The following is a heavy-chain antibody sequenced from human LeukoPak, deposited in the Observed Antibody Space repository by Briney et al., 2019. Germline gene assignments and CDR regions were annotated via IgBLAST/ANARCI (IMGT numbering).Heavy chain of an antibody. J-gene: IGHJ4*02. CDR2: IIPIFGTA. V-gene: IGHV1-69*13. D-gene: IGHD5-24*01. Sequence: ASVKVSCKASGGTFSSYAISWVRQAPGQGLEWMGGIIPIFGTANYAQKFQGRVTITADESTSTAYMELSSLRSEDTAVYYCARKSRDGYPTGYWGQGTLVTVSS. CDR3: ARKSRDGYPTGY. CDR1: GGTFSSYA.